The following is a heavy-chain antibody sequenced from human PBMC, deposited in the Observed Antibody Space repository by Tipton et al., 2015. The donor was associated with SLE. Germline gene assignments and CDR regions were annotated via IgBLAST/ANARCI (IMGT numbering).Heavy chain of an antibody. CDR2: IYYSGST. CDR1: GGSISSYY. D-gene: IGHD1-26*01. J-gene: IGHJ6*03. Sequence: TLSLTCTVSGGSISSYYWSWIRQPPGKGLEWIGYIYYSGSTNYNPSLKSRVTMSVDTSKNQFSLKLNSVTAADTAVYYCARGGLGVSYYYYMDVWGKGTTVTVSS. V-gene: IGHV4-59*01. CDR3: ARGGLGVSYYYYMDV.